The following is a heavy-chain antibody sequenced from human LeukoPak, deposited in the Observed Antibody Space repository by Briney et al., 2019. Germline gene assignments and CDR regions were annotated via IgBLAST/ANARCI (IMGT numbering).Heavy chain of an antibody. CDR1: GFAFSTYA. CDR2: ISANGGST. J-gene: IGHJ4*02. CDR3: AKLPVRAADY. V-gene: IGHV3-23*01. Sequence: GGSLRLSCAASGFAFSTYAMNWVRQAPGKGLEWVSGISANGGSTYYGDSVKGRFTISRDNSKNTLYLQMNSLRAEDTAVYYCAKLPVRAADYWGQGTLVTVSS.